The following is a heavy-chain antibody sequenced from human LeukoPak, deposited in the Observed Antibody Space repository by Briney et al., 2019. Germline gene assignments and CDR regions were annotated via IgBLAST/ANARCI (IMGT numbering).Heavy chain of an antibody. D-gene: IGHD5-18*01. CDR1: GGSLSSGDYY. V-gene: IGHV4-30-4*01. Sequence: SQTLSLTCTVSGGSLSSGDYYWGWLRQPPGTGLEWIGYIYYSGSTYYNPSLKSRVTISVDTSKNQFSLKLSSVTAADTAVYYCAGRQRGLFDYWGQGTLVTVSS. CDR3: AGRQRGLFDY. J-gene: IGHJ4*02. CDR2: IYYSGST.